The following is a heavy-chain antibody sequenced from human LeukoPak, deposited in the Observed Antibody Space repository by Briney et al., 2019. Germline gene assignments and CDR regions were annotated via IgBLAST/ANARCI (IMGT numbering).Heavy chain of an antibody. CDR2: ITGSGAST. CDR3: ARGGYSYARENFDY. V-gene: IGHV3-23*01. CDR1: AFTFSTNA. D-gene: IGHD5-18*01. J-gene: IGHJ4*02. Sequence: GGSLRPSCAASAFTFSTNAMSWVRQAPGKGLEWVSTITGSGASTYYADSVKGRFTISRDNSKNTMYLQMNSLRAEDTAVYYCARGGYSYARENFDYWGQGTLVTVSS.